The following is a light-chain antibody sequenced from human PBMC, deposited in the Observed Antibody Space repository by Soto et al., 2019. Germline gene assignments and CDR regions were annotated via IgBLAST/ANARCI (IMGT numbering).Light chain of an antibody. CDR2: DAT. Sequence: IVMTQFPATLFVFLVERGTLSCRRSQSVRSNLDWYQQKPGQAPRLLIYDATTRATGIPARFNGSGSGTEFTLSISSLQSEDIAVYYCQQYDNWPPITFGQGTRLEIK. CDR1: QSVRSN. CDR3: QQYDNWPPIT. V-gene: IGKV3-15*01. J-gene: IGKJ5*01.